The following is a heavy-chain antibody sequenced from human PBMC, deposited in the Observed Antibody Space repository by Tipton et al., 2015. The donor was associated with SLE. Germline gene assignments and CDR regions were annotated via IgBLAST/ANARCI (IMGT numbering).Heavy chain of an antibody. CDR1: GFTLSDYY. D-gene: IGHD3-22*01. V-gene: IGHV3-11*04. J-gene: IGHJ4*02. CDR3: ARALDSSGLYYYFDY. Sequence: SLRLSCAASGFTLSDYYMSWIRQAPGKGLEWVSHISSSGSTIYYADSVKGRFTISRDNAKNSLYLQMNSLSAEDTAVYYCARALDSSGLYYYFDYWGQGTLVTVSS. CDR2: ISSSGSTI.